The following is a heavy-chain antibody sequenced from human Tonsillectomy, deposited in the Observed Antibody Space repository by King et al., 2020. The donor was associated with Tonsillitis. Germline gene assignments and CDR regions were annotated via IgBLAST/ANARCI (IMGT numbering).Heavy chain of an antibody. CDR3: AKRHAYSYGLDY. CDR1: GFTFNAYA. J-gene: IGHJ4*02. V-gene: IGHV3-23*04. D-gene: IGHD5-18*01. Sequence: VQLVESGGGLVQPGGSLRLSCAASGFTFNAYAMSWVRQAPGKGLEWVSVISGSGGSTYYADSVKGRFTITRDNSKNTLSLQMNSLRAEDTAVYYCAKRHAYSYGLDYWGQGTLVTVSS. CDR2: ISGSGGST.